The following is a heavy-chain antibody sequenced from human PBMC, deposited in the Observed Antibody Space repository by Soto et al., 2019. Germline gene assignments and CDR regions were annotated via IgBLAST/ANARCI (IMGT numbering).Heavy chain of an antibody. J-gene: IGHJ4*02. Sequence: VQLVESGGGLVKPGGSLRLSCAASGFTFSNAWMSWVRQAPGKGLEWVGRIKSKTDGGTTDYAAPVKGRFTISRDDSKNTLYLQMNSLKTEDTAVYYCTTEAQIDSSSWWGGEYWGQGTLVTVSS. CDR3: TTEAQIDSSSWWGGEY. CDR2: IKSKTDGGTT. V-gene: IGHV3-15*01. D-gene: IGHD6-13*01. CDR1: GFTFSNAW.